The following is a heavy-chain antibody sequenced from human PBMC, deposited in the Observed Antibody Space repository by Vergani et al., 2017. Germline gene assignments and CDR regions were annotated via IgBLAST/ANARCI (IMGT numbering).Heavy chain of an antibody. V-gene: IGHV4-34*02. Sequence: QVHLQQRGAGVLKPSETLSLTCGVIGGSLSGYFWSWIRQSPGRGLEWIGEITAIGSAKYSPSATSRVTISVDTSRGEFTLTVTSVTAADTGLYFCASRGTRVNFGSKSNAGTFESLGQGTLVTVSS. CDR3: ASRGTRVNFGSKSNAGTFES. CDR2: ITAIGSA. J-gene: IGHJ4*02. D-gene: IGHD3-3*01. CDR1: GGSLSGYF.